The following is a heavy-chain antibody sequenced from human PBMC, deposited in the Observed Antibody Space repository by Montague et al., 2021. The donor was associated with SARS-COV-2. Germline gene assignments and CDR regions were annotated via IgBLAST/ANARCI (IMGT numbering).Heavy chain of an antibody. D-gene: IGHD2-15*01. CDR3: ARHYSATLPAVY. CDR2: ISDSGST. Sequence: SETQSLTCTVSGGSISSFYWSWFRQPPGKGLEWIGYISDSGSTNYNPSLTSRVTMSVDTSKNQFSLKVNSVTAADTAVSYCARHYSATLPAVYWGQGTLVTVSS. V-gene: IGHV4-59*08. CDR1: GGSISSFY. J-gene: IGHJ4*02.